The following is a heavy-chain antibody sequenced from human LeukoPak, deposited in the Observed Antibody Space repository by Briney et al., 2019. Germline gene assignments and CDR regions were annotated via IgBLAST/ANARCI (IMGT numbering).Heavy chain of an antibody. V-gene: IGHV1-18*01. CDR2: ISAYNGNT. D-gene: IGHD1/OR15-1a*01. CDR3: AREIPAPPSPNNYYYGMDV. J-gene: IGHJ6*02. CDR1: GYTFTSYG. Sequence: ASVKVSCKASGYTFTSYGISWVRQAPGQGLEWMGWISAYNGNTNYAQKLQGRVTMTTDTSTSTAYMELRSLRSDDTAVYYWAREIPAPPSPNNYYYGMDVWGQGTTVTVSS.